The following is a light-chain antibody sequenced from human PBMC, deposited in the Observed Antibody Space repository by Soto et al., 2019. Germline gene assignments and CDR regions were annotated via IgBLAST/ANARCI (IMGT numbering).Light chain of an antibody. CDR2: KVT. CDR3: CSFADFTYV. Sequence: QPVLTQPASVSGSPGQSITISCTGTSSDIGSYDLVSWYQQHPGTAPKLIIYKVTKRPSGVSTRFSGSKSGNTASLTISGLQAVDEADYYCCSFADFTYVFGTGTKLTVL. V-gene: IGLV2-23*02. CDR1: SSDIGSYDL. J-gene: IGLJ1*01.